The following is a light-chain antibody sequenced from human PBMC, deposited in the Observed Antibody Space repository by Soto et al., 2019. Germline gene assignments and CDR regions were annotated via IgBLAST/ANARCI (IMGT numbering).Light chain of an antibody. CDR2: DAS. V-gene: IGKV1-5*01. CDR1: QSISSW. J-gene: IGKJ1*01. CDR3: QQYNSYSQT. Sequence: DLQMTQSPSTLSASVGDRVTITCRASQSISSWLAWYQQKPGKAPKLLIYDASSLESGVSSRFSGSGSGTEFTLTISSLQPDDFATYYCQQYNSYSQTFGQGTKVEIK.